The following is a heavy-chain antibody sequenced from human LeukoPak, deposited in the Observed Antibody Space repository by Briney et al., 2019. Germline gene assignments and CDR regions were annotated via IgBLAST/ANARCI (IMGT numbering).Heavy chain of an antibody. CDR1: GGTFSSYT. J-gene: IGHJ6*02. V-gene: IGHV1-69*02. CDR3: ARDGVVRPPDCSSTSCPYNYYYYGMDV. Sequence: SVKVSCKASGGTFSSYTISWVRQAPGQGLEWMGRIIPILGIANYAQKFQGRVTITADKSMSTAYMELSSLRSEDTAVYYCARDGVVRPPDCSSTSCPYNYYYYGMDVWGQGTTVTVSS. D-gene: IGHD2-2*01. CDR2: IIPILGIA.